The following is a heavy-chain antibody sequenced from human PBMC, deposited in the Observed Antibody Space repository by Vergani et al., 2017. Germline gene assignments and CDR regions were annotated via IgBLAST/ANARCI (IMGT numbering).Heavy chain of an antibody. D-gene: IGHD3-22*01. CDR3: VWNPPTYYDSSGYYPGFDY. CDR1: GYTFSNYY. V-gene: IGHV1-46*01. J-gene: IGHJ4*02. Sequence: QVQVVQSGAEVKKSGASVKVSCKTSGYTFSNYYMHWVRQAPGQGLEWMGIINPSGGHTNYAQKFQGRVTMTRDTSTSTVYMELSSLRSEDTAIYYCVWNPPTYYDSSGYYPGFDYWGQGTLVTVSS. CDR2: INPSGGHT.